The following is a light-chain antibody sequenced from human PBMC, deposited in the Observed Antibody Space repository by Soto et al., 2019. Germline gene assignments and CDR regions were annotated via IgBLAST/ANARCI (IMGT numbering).Light chain of an antibody. J-gene: IGKJ1*01. CDR3: QQFNNWPRT. CDR2: DAS. CDR1: QSVSSK. V-gene: IGKV3-15*01. Sequence: EIAMTQFPATLSGSPGERATLSCGASQSVSSKLAWYQQKPGQAPRLLIYDASTRATGIPARFSGSGSGTEFTLTISSLQSEDFAVYYCQQFNNWPRTFGQGTKVEIK.